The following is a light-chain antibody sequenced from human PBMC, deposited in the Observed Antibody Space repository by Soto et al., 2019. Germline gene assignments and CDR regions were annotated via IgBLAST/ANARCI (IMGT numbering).Light chain of an antibody. Sequence: QSVLTQPASVSGSPGQSITISCTGTSSDVGGYNYVSWYQQHPGKAPKLMIYDVTYRPSGVSNRFSGSKSGTTASLTLSGLQAEDEADYYCSSYTTISTYVFGTGTKVTV. CDR1: SSDVGGYNY. J-gene: IGLJ1*01. CDR3: SSYTTISTYV. CDR2: DVT. V-gene: IGLV2-14*01.